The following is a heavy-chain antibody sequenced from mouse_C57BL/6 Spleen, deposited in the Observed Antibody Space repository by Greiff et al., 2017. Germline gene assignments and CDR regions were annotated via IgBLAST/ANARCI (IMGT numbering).Heavy chain of an antibody. V-gene: IGHV1-22*01. CDR1: GYTFTDYN. CDR3: ATDGYYVNWYFDV. D-gene: IGHD2-3*01. J-gene: IGHJ1*03. Sequence: VQLQQSGPELVKPGASVKMSCKASGYTFTDYNMHWVKQSHGKSLEWIGYINPNNGGTSYNQKFKGKATLTVNKSSSTAYMELRSLTSEDSAVYYCATDGYYVNWYFDVWGTGTTVTVSS. CDR2: INPNNGGT.